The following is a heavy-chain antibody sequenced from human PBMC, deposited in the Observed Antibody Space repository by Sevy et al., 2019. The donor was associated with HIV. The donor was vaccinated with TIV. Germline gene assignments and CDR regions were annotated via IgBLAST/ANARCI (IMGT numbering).Heavy chain of an antibody. CDR1: EFSLETYW. V-gene: IGHV3-7*04. D-gene: IGHD2-2*02. Sequence: GGSLRLSCAASEFSLETYWMNWVRQAPGKPLEWVANIKEDDTGKYYVDSVKGRFTIFRDNGRNLVYLVMNNLRVGDTARYYCVRAIQSEGSFWGQGTLVTVSS. CDR3: VRAIQSEGSF. J-gene: IGHJ4*02. CDR2: IKEDDTGK.